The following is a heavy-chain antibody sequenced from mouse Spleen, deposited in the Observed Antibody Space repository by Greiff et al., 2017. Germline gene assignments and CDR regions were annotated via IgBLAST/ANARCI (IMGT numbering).Heavy chain of an antibody. D-gene: IGHD1-1*01. J-gene: IGHJ1*03. Sequence: QVQLQQPGAELVKPGASVKMSCKASGYTFTSYWITWVKQRPGQGLEWIGDIYPGSGSTNYNEKFKSKATLTVDTSSSTAYMQLSSLTSEDSAVYYCARGGYYGSSHRYFDVWGTGTTVTVSS. CDR2: IYPGSGST. CDR3: ARGGYYGSSHRYFDV. CDR1: GYTFTSYW. V-gene: IGHV1-55*01.